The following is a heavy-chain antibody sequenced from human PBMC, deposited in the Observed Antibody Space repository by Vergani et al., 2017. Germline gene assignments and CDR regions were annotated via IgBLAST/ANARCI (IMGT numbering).Heavy chain of an antibody. CDR1: GFTSSYYG. J-gene: IGHJ1*01. CDR2: ISYDGTQK. V-gene: IGHV3-30*03. D-gene: IGHD1-1*01. CDR3: ATKSCGTPGCQIGYFRE. Sequence: QVHLVESGGGVVQPGRSLRLSCVVSGFTSSYYGMHWVRQAPGKGLEWVAVISYDGTQKYYADSVKGRFTISRDNSESTLYLQMNSLRTEDTAVYYCATKSCGTPGCQIGYFREWGQGTLVIVSS.